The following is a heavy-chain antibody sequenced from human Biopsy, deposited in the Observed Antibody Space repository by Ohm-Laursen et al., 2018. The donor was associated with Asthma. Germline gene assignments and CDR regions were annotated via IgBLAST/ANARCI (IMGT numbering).Heavy chain of an antibody. D-gene: IGHD3-3*01. CDR1: GGSISGFY. Sequence: TLPLTCTVSGGSISGFYWSWIRQPPGKGLEWIGYIYYTGTTNYNPSLKSRVSISVDTSKNQFSLKLTSVTAADTAVYYCARDFGGWYYFDNWGQGSLVTVSS. V-gene: IGHV4-59*01. J-gene: IGHJ4*02. CDR3: ARDFGGWYYFDN. CDR2: IYYTGTT.